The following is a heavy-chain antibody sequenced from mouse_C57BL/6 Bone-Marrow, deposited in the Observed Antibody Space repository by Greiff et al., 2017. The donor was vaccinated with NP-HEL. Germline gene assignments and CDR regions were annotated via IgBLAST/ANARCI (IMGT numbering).Heavy chain of an antibody. V-gene: IGHV1-81*01. D-gene: IGHD3-3*01. Sequence: VKLVESGAELARPGASVKLSCKASGYTFTSYGISWVKQRTGQGLEWIGEIYPRSGNTYYNEKFKGKATLTADKSSSTAYMELRSLTSEDSAVYFCARGRADYWGQGTTLTVSS. CDR1: GYTFTSYG. CDR3: ARGRADY. CDR2: IYPRSGNT. J-gene: IGHJ2*01.